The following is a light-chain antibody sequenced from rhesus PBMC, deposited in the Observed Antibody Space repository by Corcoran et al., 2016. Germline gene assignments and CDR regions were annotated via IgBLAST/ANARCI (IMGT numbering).Light chain of an antibody. CDR1: NSDIGGYNR. CDR3: SSYASSNTYT. Sequence: QAAPTQSPSVSGSPGQSVTISCTGTNSDIGGYNRVPWYQQHPDKAPKLMIYEISQRPSGVSDRFSGSKSGNTASLTISGLQADDEADSYCSSYASSNTYTFGSGPRLTVL. V-gene: IGLV2-13*03. J-gene: IGLJ1*01. CDR2: EIS.